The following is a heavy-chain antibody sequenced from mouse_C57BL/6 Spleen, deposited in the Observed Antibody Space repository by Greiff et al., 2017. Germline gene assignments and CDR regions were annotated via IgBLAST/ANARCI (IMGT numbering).Heavy chain of an antibody. CDR2: ISYDGSN. J-gene: IGHJ2*01. D-gene: IGHD2-5*01. Sequence: EVKLQESGPGLVKPSQSLSLTCSVTGYSITSGYYWNWIRQFPGNKLEWMGYISYDGSNNYNPSLKNRISITRDTSKNQFFLKLNSVTTEDTATYYCAREDYSISFDYWGQGTTLTVSS. CDR1: GYSITSGYY. V-gene: IGHV3-6*01. CDR3: AREDYSISFDY.